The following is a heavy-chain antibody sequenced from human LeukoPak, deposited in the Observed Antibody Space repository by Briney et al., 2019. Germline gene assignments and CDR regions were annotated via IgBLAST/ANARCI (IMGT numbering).Heavy chain of an antibody. CDR2: INHSGST. V-gene: IGHV4-34*01. D-gene: IGHD1-7*01. CDR3: ARGRWIYDY. Sequence: ASETLSLTCAVYGGYFSGYYWSWIRQPPGKGLEWIGEINHSGSTNYNPSLKSRVTISVDTSKNQFSLKLSSVTAADTAVYYCARGRWIYDYWGQGTLVTVSS. J-gene: IGHJ4*02. CDR1: GGYFSGYY.